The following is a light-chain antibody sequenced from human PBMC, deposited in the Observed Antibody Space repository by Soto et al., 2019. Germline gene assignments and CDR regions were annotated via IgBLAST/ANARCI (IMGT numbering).Light chain of an antibody. CDR3: QTWGTGTDYV. J-gene: IGLJ1*01. CDR2: LNSDGSH. CDR1: SGHSSYA. V-gene: IGLV4-69*01. Sequence: QLVLTQSPSASASLGASVKHTCTLSSGHSSYAIAWHQQQPEKGPRYLMKLNSDGSHSKGDGIPDRFSGSSSGAERYLTISSLQSEDEADYYCQTWGTGTDYVFGTGTKLTVL.